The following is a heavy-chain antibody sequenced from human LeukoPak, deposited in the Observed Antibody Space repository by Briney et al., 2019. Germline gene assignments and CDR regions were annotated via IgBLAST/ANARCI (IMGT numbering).Heavy chain of an antibody. D-gene: IGHD3-22*01. CDR2: IIPIFGIA. CDR3: ASHQGRGYYDSSGYNY. Sequence: SVKVSCKASGGTFSSYANSWVRQAPGQGLEWMGRIIPIFGIANYAQKFQGRVTITADKSTSTAYMELSSLGSEDTAVYYCASHQGRGYYDSSGYNYWGQGTLVTVSS. V-gene: IGHV1-69*04. CDR1: GGTFSSYA. J-gene: IGHJ4*02.